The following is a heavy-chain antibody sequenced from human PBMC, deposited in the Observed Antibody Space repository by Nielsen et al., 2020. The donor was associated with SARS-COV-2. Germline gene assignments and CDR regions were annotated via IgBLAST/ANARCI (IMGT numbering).Heavy chain of an antibody. D-gene: IGHD5-18*01. Sequence: GESLKISCGASELPFNSFAMNWVRQAPGKGLQWVSLIYSDGSTKYADSVKGRFTISRDNSRNTVYLQMNSLRPEDTAVYYCAREFALRDTAYFDYWGQGTLVTVSS. CDR3: AREFALRDTAYFDY. CDR1: ELPFNSFA. V-gene: IGHV3-53*01. CDR2: IYSDGST. J-gene: IGHJ4*02.